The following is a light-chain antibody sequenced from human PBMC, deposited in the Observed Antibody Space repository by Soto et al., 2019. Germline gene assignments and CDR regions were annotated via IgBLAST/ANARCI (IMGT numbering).Light chain of an antibody. Sequence: EIVLTQSPGTLSLSPGERATLSCRASQSVSSNFLAWYQQKPGQAPRLLIYGASSGATGIPDRFSGSGSGTDFTLTINRLEPEDFAVYYCQQFGSSSWTFGQGTKVDTK. J-gene: IGKJ1*01. CDR2: GAS. CDR3: QQFGSSSWT. CDR1: QSVSSNF. V-gene: IGKV3-20*01.